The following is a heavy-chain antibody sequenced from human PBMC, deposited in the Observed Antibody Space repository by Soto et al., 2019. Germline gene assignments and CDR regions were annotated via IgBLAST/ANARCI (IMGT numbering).Heavy chain of an antibody. Sequence: SETLSLTCAVYGGSFSGYYCSLIRQPPFKWLEWIGEINHSGSTNYNPSLKSRVTISVDTSKNQFSLKLSSVTAADTAVYYCARARRVVVVPAAKAAPRGWFDPWGQGTLVTVSS. CDR1: GGSFSGYY. CDR2: INHSGST. D-gene: IGHD2-2*01. J-gene: IGHJ5*02. CDR3: ARARRVVVVPAAKAAPRGWFDP. V-gene: IGHV4-34*01.